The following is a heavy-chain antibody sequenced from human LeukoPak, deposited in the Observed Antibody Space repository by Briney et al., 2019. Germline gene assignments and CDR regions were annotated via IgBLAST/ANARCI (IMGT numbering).Heavy chain of an antibody. CDR3: GKHDSASDY. CDR1: GFMFSSYG. D-gene: IGHD1-26*01. Sequence: GGSLRLSCVTSGFMFSSYGMHWVRQVPGKGLEWVAFTQSDGYGKDYRDSVKGRFTISRDNSKNTLYLQMNFLRAEDTALYYCGKHDSASDYWGQGTLVTVSS. CDR2: TQSDGYGK. J-gene: IGHJ4*02. V-gene: IGHV3-30*02.